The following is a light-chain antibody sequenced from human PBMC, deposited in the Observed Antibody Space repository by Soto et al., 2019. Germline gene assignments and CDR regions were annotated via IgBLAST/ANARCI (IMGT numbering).Light chain of an antibody. V-gene: IGKV3-15*01. J-gene: IGKJ1*01. CDR2: GAS. CDR1: QSVVTN. Sequence: EKVMTQSPATLSVSPGERVTLSCRASQSVVTNLAWYQQKPGQAPRLLISGASTRATGIPDRFIGSGSGTAFTLTITRLQYEDFAVYYCQPYNDRPLTFGQGTKVEIK. CDR3: QPYNDRPLT.